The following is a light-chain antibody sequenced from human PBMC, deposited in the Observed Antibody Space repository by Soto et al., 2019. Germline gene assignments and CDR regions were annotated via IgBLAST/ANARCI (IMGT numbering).Light chain of an antibody. CDR2: YDN. CDR1: NIGSKS. J-gene: IGLJ2*01. V-gene: IGLV3-21*04. Sequence: SYELTQPPSVSVAPGKTARITCGGTNIGSKSVHWYHQKPGQAPVLVIYYDNDRPSGIPERFSGSNSGNTATLTISRVEAGDEADYYCQVWDSSSDHVVFGGGTKLTVL. CDR3: QVWDSSSDHVV.